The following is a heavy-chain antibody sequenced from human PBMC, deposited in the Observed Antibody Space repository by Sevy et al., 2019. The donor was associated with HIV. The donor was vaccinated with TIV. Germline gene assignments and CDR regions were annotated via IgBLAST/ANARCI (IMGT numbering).Heavy chain of an antibody. Sequence: GGSLRLSCAASGFTFSSYNINWVRQAPGKGLEWVSSISSSSSYIHYADSVKGRFTISRDDAKNSLFLQMNGLRAEDTAVYFCARSYGTSSSWFYFDYWGQGTLVTVSS. CDR1: GFTFSSYN. V-gene: IGHV3-21*01. CDR2: ISSSSSYI. J-gene: IGHJ4*02. D-gene: IGHD6-13*01. CDR3: ARSYGTSSSWFYFDY.